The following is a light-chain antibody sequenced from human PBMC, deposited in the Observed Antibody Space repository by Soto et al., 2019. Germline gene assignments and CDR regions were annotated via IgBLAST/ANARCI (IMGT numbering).Light chain of an antibody. J-gene: IGLJ1*01. V-gene: IGLV2-23*01. CDR3: CSYAGSSTYYV. CDR2: EGS. CDR1: SSDVGSYNL. Sequence: QSVLTQPASVSGSPGQSITISCTGTSSDVGSYNLVSWYQQHPGKAPKLMIYEGSKRHSGVSNRFSGSKSGNTASLTISGLQAEDEADYYCCSYAGSSTYYVFGTGTKVTVL.